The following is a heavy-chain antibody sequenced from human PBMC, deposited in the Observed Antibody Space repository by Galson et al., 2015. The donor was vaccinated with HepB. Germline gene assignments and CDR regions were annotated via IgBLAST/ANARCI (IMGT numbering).Heavy chain of an antibody. CDR3: AGADWTMVDPYYPGY. Sequence: QSGAEVKQPGESLKISCKGSGYWFSRYWIAWVRQMPGKGLEWMGIIFPDDSDTRYSPSFQGRVTISADKSISTAYLQWGSLRASDTAMYYCAGADWTMVDPYYPGYWGQGTLVTVSS. D-gene: IGHD4/OR15-4a*01. CDR1: GYWFSRYW. CDR2: IFPDDSDT. J-gene: IGHJ4*02. V-gene: IGHV5-51*01.